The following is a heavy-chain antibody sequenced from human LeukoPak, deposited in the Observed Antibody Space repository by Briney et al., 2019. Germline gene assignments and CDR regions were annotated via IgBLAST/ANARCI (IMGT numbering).Heavy chain of an antibody. CDR1: GGSFSGYY. D-gene: IGHD3-3*01. V-gene: IGHV4-34*01. J-gene: IGHJ5*02. CDR3: AREGPGYYDFWSGYYRGNWFDP. Sequence: SETLSLTCAVYGGSFSGYYWSWIRQPPGKGLEWIGEINHSGSTNYIPSLKSRVTISVDTSKNQFSLKLSSVTAADTAVYYCAREGPGYYDFWSGYYRGNWFDPWGQGTLVTVSS. CDR2: INHSGST.